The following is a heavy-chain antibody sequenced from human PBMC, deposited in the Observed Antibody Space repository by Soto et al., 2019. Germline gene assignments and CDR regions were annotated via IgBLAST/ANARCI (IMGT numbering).Heavy chain of an antibody. CDR3: VIARRQPLARPNWFDP. CDR1: GGTFYNYA. CDR2: IIPVFGTA. V-gene: IGHV1-69*01. Sequence: QVQLVQSGAEVKKPGSSVKVSCKASGGTFYNYAISWVRQAPGQGLEWMGGIIPVFGTAKYAQNFPGRVTFTTDESTITAYMELSSLRSEDTAVYYCVIARRQPLARPNWFDPWGQGTLVPVSA. D-gene: IGHD1-1*01. J-gene: IGHJ5*02.